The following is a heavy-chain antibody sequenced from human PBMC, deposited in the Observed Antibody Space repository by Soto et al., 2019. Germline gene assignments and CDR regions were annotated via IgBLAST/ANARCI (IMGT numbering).Heavy chain of an antibody. Sequence: EVQLVESGGGLVQPGGSLRLSCAASGFTFSSYSMNWVRQAPGKGLEWVSYISSSSTIYYADSVKGRFTISRDNAKNSLYLQMNSLRDEDTAVYYCARFRSSSGWFYYYWGQGTLVTVSS. D-gene: IGHD6-19*01. CDR2: ISSSSTI. CDR3: ARFRSSSGWFYYY. V-gene: IGHV3-48*02. J-gene: IGHJ4*02. CDR1: GFTFSSYS.